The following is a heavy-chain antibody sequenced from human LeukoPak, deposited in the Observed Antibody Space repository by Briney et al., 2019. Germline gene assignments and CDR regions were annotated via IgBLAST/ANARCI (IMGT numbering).Heavy chain of an antibody. CDR1: GGTFSSYA. D-gene: IGHD2-8*01. V-gene: IGHV1-69*05. CDR3: AREDCTNGVCAYYFDY. CDR2: IIPIFGTA. Sequence: SVKVSCKASGGTFSSYAISWVRQAPGQGLEWMGGIIPIFGTANYAQKFQGRVTITTDESTSTAYMELSSLRSEDTAVYYCAREDCTNGVCAYYFDYWGQGTLVTVSS. J-gene: IGHJ4*02.